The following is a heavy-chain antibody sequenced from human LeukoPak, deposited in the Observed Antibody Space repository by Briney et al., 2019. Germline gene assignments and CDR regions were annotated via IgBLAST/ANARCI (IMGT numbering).Heavy chain of an antibody. V-gene: IGHV3-23*01. CDR3: AKGRYDPSWLNFDY. Sequence: GGSLRLSCVASGFIFNTYSMSWLRQAPGKGLEWVSAISGSGATTYYADSVRGRFTISRDNSKNTLSPQMNSLRAEDTAIYYCAKGRYDPSWLNFDYWGQGTLVTVPP. CDR2: ISGSGATT. CDR1: GFIFNTYS. J-gene: IGHJ4*02. D-gene: IGHD6-13*01.